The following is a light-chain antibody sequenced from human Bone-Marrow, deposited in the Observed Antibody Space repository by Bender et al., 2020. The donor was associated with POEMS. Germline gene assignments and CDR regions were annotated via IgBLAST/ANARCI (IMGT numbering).Light chain of an antibody. CDR3: CSYAGSSSYV. Sequence: QSALTQPASVSGSPGQSITISCTGVSSDIGNYKLVSWYQQHPGKAPKLIIYEASERPSGVSNRFSGSKSGNTASLTISGLQAEDEADFYCCSYAGSSSYVFGTGTKVTVL. J-gene: IGLJ1*01. CDR1: SSDIGNYKL. V-gene: IGLV2-23*01. CDR2: EAS.